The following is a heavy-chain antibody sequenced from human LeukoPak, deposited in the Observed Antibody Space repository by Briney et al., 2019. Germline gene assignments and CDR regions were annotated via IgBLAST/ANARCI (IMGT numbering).Heavy chain of an antibody. CDR1: GFSVSRHY. CDR3: VKEGEGHSYAPKTGPLT. V-gene: IGHV3-23*01. D-gene: IGHD5-18*01. Sequence: GGSLRLSCAASGFSVSRHYMNWVRQAPGKGPQWVSGVSDDGNSRYYADSLKGRFTISRDNSANTVYLQMNNLADEDTAVYYCVKEGEGHSYAPKTGPLTWGQGTLVTVSS. J-gene: IGHJ5*02. CDR2: VSDDGNSR.